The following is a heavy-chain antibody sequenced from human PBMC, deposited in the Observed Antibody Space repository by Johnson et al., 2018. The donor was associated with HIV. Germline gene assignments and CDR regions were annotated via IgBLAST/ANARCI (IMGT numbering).Heavy chain of an antibody. CDR1: GFTFSDYY. J-gene: IGHJ3*02. CDR3: ARDPYTSAGNPVDM. CDR2: IRYDGSNK. D-gene: IGHD3-16*01. V-gene: IGHV3-30*02. Sequence: QVQLVESGGGLVKPGGSLRLSCAASGFTFSDYYMSWIRQAPGKGLEWVAFIRYDGSNKYYADSVKGRFTISRDNSKNTLYLQMNSLRAEDTAVYYCARDPYTSAGNPVDMWGQGTMVTVSS.